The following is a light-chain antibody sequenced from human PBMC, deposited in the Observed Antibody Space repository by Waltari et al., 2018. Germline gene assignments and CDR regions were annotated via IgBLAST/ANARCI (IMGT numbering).Light chain of an antibody. V-gene: IGKV3-20*01. J-gene: IGKJ1*01. CDR1: QSVGRS. CDR2: DTS. Sequence: EIVLTQSPGTLSLSPGERATLSCRASQSVGRSLAWYQQKPGQAPRLLIYDTSSRATGIPDRFIGSGSGTDFSLTISRLEPEDFAVYYCQHYVSLPATFGQGTKVEIK. CDR3: QHYVSLPAT.